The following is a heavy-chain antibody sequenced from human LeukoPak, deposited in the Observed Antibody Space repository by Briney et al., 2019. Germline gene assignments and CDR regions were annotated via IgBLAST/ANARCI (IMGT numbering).Heavy chain of an antibody. CDR2: IYHSGST. Sequence: SETLSLTCTVSGYSISSGYYWGWIRQPPGKGLEWIGSIYHSGSTYYNPSLNSRVTISVDTSKNQFSLKLSSVTAADTAVYYCARLCGGDCYKPFDYWGQGTLVTVSS. J-gene: IGHJ4*02. D-gene: IGHD2-21*02. CDR1: GYSISSGYY. CDR3: ARLCGGDCYKPFDY. V-gene: IGHV4-38-2*02.